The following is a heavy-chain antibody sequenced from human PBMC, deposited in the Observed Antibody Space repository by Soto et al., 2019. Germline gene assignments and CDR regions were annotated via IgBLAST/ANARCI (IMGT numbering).Heavy chain of an antibody. D-gene: IGHD1-1*01. CDR1: GGSFSGYY. V-gene: IGHV4-34*01. Sequence: QVQLQQWGAGLLKPSETLSLTCAVYGGSFSGYYWSWIRQPPGKGLEWIGEINHSGSTNYNPSLKCRVTISVDTSKNQFSLKRSSVTAADTALYYCAREGAGTDYWGQGTLFTVSS. J-gene: IGHJ4*02. CDR2: INHSGST. CDR3: AREGAGTDY.